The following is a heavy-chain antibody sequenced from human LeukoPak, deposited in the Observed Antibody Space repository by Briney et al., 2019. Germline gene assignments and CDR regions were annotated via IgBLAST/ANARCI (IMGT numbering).Heavy chain of an antibody. V-gene: IGHV3-23*01. Sequence: GGSLRLSCAASGFTFSSYAMSWVRQAPGKGLEGVSAISGSGGSTYYADSVKGRFTISRDNAKNSLYLQMNSLRAEDTAVYYCARDYYGSGSYYPYWGQGTLVTVSS. CDR3: ARDYYGSGSYYPY. J-gene: IGHJ4*02. CDR2: ISGSGGST. D-gene: IGHD3-10*01. CDR1: GFTFSSYA.